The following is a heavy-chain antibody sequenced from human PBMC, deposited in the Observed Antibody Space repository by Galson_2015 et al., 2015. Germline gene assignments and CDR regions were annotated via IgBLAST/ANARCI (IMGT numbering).Heavy chain of an antibody. CDR3: ARIIRGSGSAFEI. V-gene: IGHV2-70*04. Sequence: PALVKPTQTLTVTCTFSGFSLSTSGTRVSWIRQAPGKALEWLARIDWDDDKFYSASLKTRLTISKDTSKNQVVLTMTNMDPVDTATYYCARIIRGSGSAFEIWGQGTMVTVSS. J-gene: IGHJ3*02. CDR1: GFSLSTSGTR. CDR2: IDWDDDK. D-gene: IGHD1-1*01.